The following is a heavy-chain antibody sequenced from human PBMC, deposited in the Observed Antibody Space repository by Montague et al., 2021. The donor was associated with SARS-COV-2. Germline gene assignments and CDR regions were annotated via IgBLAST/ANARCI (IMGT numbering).Heavy chain of an antibody. V-gene: IGHV4-4*02. CDR2: IYHSGTT. CDR1: GGSVSSDNW. D-gene: IGHD1-26*01. J-gene: IGHJ5*02. CDR3: ALPLGGARFDP. Sequence: SETLSLTCTVSGGSVSSDNWWTWVRQPPGKGLEWIGEIYHSGTTKYNPSLQSRVTISVDKSRNHLSLNLRSVTAADTAMYYCALPLGGARFDPWGQGVLVIVSS.